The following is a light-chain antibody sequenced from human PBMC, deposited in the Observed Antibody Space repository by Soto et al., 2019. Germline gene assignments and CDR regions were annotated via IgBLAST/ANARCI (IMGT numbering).Light chain of an antibody. V-gene: IGLV2-23*02. CDR1: SSDVGSYNL. J-gene: IGLJ3*02. Sequence: QSALTQPASVSGSPGQSITISCTGTSSDVGSYNLVSWYQQHPGKAPKFLIYEVSKRPSGVSNRFSGSKSGNTASLTISGLQAEDEADYYCCSYAGSSTWVFGGRTKVTVL. CDR2: EVS. CDR3: CSYAGSSTWV.